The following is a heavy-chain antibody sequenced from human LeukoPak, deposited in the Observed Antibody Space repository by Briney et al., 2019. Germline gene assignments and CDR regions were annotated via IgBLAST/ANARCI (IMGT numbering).Heavy chain of an antibody. D-gene: IGHD3-22*01. V-gene: IGHV3-30*18. J-gene: IGHJ4*02. CDR2: ILYDGSNR. CDR1: GFIFSDYG. Sequence: GGSLRLSCAASGFIFSDYGMHWVRQAPGKGLEWVAVILYDGSNRQYADSVKGRFTISRDNSKNTLYLQMNSLRVEDTAVYYCAKVRGNVGSSYFPDYWGQGTLVTVTS. CDR3: AKVRGNVGSSYFPDY.